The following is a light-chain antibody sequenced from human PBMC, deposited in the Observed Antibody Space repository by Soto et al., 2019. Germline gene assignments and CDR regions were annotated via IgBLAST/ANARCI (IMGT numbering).Light chain of an antibody. Sequence: DIVMTQSPDSLAVSLGERATINCKSSQSVLYSSNNKNYLAWYQQKPGQPPKLLIYWASTRESGVPDRFSGSGSGTDFPLTISSLQAEDVAVYYCQQYYITPPLTFGGGTKVEI. V-gene: IGKV4-1*01. CDR1: QSVLYSSNNKNY. CDR2: WAS. CDR3: QQYYITPPLT. J-gene: IGKJ4*01.